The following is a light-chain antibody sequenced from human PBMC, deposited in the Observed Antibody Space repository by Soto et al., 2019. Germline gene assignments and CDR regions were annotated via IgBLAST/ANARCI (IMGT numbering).Light chain of an antibody. V-gene: IGLV1-47*01. CDR2: RNN. J-gene: IGLJ3*02. CDR1: SSNIGSNY. CDR3: AAWYDSLSGWV. Sequence: QPVLTQPPSASGTPGQRVTISCSGSSSNIGSNYVYWYQQLPGTAPKLLIYRNNQRPSGVPDRFSGSKSGTSASLAISGLRSEDEADYYCAAWYDSLSGWVFGGGTKLTVL.